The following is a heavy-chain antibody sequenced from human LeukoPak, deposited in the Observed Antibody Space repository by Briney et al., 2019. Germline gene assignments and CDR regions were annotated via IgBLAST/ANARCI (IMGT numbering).Heavy chain of an antibody. D-gene: IGHD1-14*01. CDR2: VKSDGTAT. J-gene: IGHJ4*02. Sequence: PGGSLRLSGAASVFTFSSHLMHWVRQAQGTGLVWVSSVKSDGTATNYADSVKGRFTISRDNAKNTLYLQMNSLRVEDTAVYYCVRKFATGDWGQGTLVTVSS. CDR3: VRKFATGD. CDR1: VFTFSSHL. V-gene: IGHV3-74*01.